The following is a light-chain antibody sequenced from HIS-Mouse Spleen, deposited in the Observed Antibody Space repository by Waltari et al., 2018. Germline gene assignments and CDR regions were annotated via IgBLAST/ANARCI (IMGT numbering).Light chain of an antibody. V-gene: IGLV1-47*01. CDR1: SSNIGSNY. Sequence: QSVLTQPPSASGTPGQRATISCSGSSSNIGSNYVYGYQQLPGTAPNPLIYRNNQRPSGVPDRFSGSKPGTSASLAISGLRSEDEADYYCAAWDDSLSGVFGGGTKLTVL. J-gene: IGLJ2*01. CDR3: AAWDDSLSGV. CDR2: RNN.